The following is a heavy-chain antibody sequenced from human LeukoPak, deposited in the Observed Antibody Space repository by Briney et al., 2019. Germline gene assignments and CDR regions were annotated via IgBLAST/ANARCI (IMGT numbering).Heavy chain of an antibody. J-gene: IGHJ4*02. CDR1: GFTFSSYS. CDR3: AKQNGYGYWFFDY. D-gene: IGHD3-16*01. Sequence: GGSLRLSCAASGFTFSSYSMSWVRQAPGKGLEWVSTIYAGGDLYYADSVKGRFTISRDNSKNTVSLHMNSLRVDDTAVYYCAKQNGYGYWFFDYWGQGTLVTVSS. CDR2: IYAGGDL. V-gene: IGHV3-66*04.